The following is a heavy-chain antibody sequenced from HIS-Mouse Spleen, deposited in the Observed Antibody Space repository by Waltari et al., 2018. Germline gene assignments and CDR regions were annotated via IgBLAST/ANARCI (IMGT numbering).Heavy chain of an antibody. CDR1: GFTFSRYS. Sequence: EVQLVESGGGLVKPGGSLRLSCAASGFTFSRYSMNWVRQGPGKGLEWVSSISSSSSYIYYADSVKGRFTISRDNAKNSLYLQMNSLRAEDTAVYYCARAGIAAAYYFDYWGQGTLVTVSS. J-gene: IGHJ4*02. CDR2: ISSSSSYI. D-gene: IGHD6-13*01. V-gene: IGHV3-21*01. CDR3: ARAGIAAAYYFDY.